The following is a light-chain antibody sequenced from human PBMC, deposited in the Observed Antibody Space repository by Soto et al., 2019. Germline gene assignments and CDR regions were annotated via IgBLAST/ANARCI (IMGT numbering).Light chain of an antibody. J-gene: IGKJ1*01. V-gene: IGKV1-5*01. CDR3: QQYNSYLWT. CDR2: DAS. CDR1: QSISRW. Sequence: DIQMTQSPSTLSASVGDRVTITCRASQSISRWLALYQQKPGKAPNLLIYDASTLESGVPSRFSGSGSGKELTLTINNLQPDDFATYYCQQYNSYLWTFGQGTQVDIK.